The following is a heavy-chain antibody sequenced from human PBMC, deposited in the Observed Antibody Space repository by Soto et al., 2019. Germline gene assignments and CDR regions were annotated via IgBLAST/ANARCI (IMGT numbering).Heavy chain of an antibody. D-gene: IGHD6-13*01. V-gene: IGHV4-39*01. Sequence: SETLFLTCTVSGGSISSSSYYWGWIRQPPGKGLEWIGSIYYSGSTYYNPSLKSRVTISVDTSKNQFSLKLSSVTAADTAVYYCARQGEGSSWSDYWGQGTLVTVSS. CDR3: ARQGEGSSWSDY. J-gene: IGHJ4*02. CDR1: GGSISSSSYY. CDR2: IYYSGST.